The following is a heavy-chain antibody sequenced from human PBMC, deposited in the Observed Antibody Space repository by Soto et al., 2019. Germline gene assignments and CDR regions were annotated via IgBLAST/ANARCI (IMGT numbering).Heavy chain of an antibody. Sequence: GGSLRLSCAASGFIFSDYYMSWGRQTPWKGLEWVSYISTRSTYTNYADSVKGRFTISRDNTKNSLYLQMDSLRVEDTAVYYCARDLAWKRGKVGRYYYGMDVWGQGTTVAVSS. V-gene: IGHV3-11*06. J-gene: IGHJ6*02. CDR3: ARDLAWKRGKVGRYYYGMDV. D-gene: IGHD1-1*01. CDR2: ISTRSTYT. CDR1: GFIFSDYY.